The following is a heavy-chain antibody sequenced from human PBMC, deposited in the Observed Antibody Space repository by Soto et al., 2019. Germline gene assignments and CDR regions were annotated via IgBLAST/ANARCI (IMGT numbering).Heavy chain of an antibody. J-gene: IGHJ5*01. V-gene: IGHV3-21*06. CDR2: ITNRGTHT. CDR1: GFSFSSYT. D-gene: IGHD2-15*01. CDR3: TREHEVACFDS. Sequence: VGSLRLSCTASGFSFSSYTMNWVRQAPGKGLQWVASITNRGTHTYSADSVKGRFTISRDNDKNSLYLQMNNLRAEDTATYYCTREHEVACFDSCGLGTLVTVSS.